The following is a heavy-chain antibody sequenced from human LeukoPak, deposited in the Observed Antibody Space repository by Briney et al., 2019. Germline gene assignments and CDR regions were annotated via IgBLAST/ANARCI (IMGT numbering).Heavy chain of an antibody. J-gene: IGHJ6*03. CDR2: MNPNSGNT. D-gene: IGHD6-19*01. Sequence: ASVKVSCKASGYTFTSYYINWVRQATGQGLEWMGWMNPNSGNTGYAQKFQGRVTITRNTSISTAYMELSSLRSEDTAVYYCARRAVAYYYYYYMDVWGKGTTVTVSS. V-gene: IGHV1-8*03. CDR3: ARRAVAYYYYYYMDV. CDR1: GYTFTSYY.